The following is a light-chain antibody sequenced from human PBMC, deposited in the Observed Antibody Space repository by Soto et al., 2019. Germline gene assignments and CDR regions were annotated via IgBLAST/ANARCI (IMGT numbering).Light chain of an antibody. V-gene: IGKV1-39*01. J-gene: IGKJ2*01. CDR1: HTFSSF. CDR3: QPTYSPPFT. Sequence: DIQMTQSPSSLSASVGDRVTITCRASHTFSSFLNWYQQKRGKPPTLLIYGAFNLRSGVPSRFAGSGGGAEFRLTISSLQPGDFATYYCQPTYSPPFTFGQGTSLEL. CDR2: GAF.